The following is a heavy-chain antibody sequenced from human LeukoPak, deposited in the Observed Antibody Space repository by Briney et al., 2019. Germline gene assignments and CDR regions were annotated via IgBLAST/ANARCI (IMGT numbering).Heavy chain of an antibody. V-gene: IGHV1-69*01. Sequence: ASVKVSCKASGGTFSSYAISWVRQAPGQGPEWMGGINPILGTANYAQKFQGRVTITADESTSTAYMELSSLRSEDTAVYYCARGNRHYYYYYYMDVWGKGTTVTVSS. J-gene: IGHJ6*03. D-gene: IGHD1-14*01. CDR1: GGTFSSYA. CDR3: ARGNRHYYYYYYMDV. CDR2: INPILGTA.